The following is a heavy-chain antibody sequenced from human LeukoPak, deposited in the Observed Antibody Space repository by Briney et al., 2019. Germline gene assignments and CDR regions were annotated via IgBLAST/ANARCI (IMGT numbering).Heavy chain of an antibody. CDR1: GFTFSSYA. J-gene: IGHJ3*02. D-gene: IGHD1-14*01. V-gene: IGHV3-23*01. CDR2: ISGSGGST. CDR3: AKDRAVPPGPLDAFDI. Sequence: PGGSLRLSCAASGFTFSSYAMSWVRQAPGKGLEWVSAISGSGGSTYYADSVKGRFTISRDNSKNTLYLQMNSLRAEDTAVYYCAKDRAVPPGPLDAFDIWGQGTMVTVSS.